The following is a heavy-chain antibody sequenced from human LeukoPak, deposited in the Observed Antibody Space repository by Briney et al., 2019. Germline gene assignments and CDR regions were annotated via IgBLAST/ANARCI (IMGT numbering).Heavy chain of an antibody. Sequence: GGSLRLSCAASGFTFSSYVMHWVRQAPGKGLEWVAIISYDGSNEYYAESVKGRFTISRDTSRNTLYLQMNSVRLEDTAVYYCAKDLMRDRWFGESWGQGTLVTVSS. J-gene: IGHJ5*02. CDR3: AKDLMRDRWFGES. V-gene: IGHV3-30*04. D-gene: IGHD3-10*01. CDR2: ISYDGSNE. CDR1: GFTFSSYV.